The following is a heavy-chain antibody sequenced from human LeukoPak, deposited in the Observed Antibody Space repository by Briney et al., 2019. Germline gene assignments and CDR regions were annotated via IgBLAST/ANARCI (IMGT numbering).Heavy chain of an antibody. CDR3: AREIGPIQLHLWGSAFDY. V-gene: IGHV1-46*01. D-gene: IGHD5-18*01. J-gene: IGHJ4*02. CDR1: GYTFTGYY. CDR2: INPRGGST. Sequence: VASVKVSCKASGYTFTGYYMHWVRQAPGQGLEWMGIINPRGGSTSYAQKFQGRVTMTRDTSTNTVYMDLSSLRSEDTAVYYCAREIGPIQLHLWGSAFDYWGQGTLVTVSS.